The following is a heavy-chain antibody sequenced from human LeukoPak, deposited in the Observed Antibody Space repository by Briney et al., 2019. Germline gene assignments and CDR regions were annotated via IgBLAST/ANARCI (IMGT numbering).Heavy chain of an antibody. CDR2: MNPNSGNT. J-gene: IGHJ4*02. V-gene: IGHV1-8*03. D-gene: IGHD3-10*01. CDR1: GYTFTSYD. CDR3: ARVYYYGSESYYPY. Sequence: ASVKVSCKASGYTFTSYDINWVRQATGQGLEWMGWMNPNSGNTGYAQKFQGRVTTTRNTSISTAYMELSSLRSEDTAVYYCARVYYYGSESYYPYWGQGTLVTVSS.